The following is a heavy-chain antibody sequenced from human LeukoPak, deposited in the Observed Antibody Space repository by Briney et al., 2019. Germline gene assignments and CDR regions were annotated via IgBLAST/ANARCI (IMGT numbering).Heavy chain of an antibody. CDR2: IIPIFGTA. Sequence: ASVKVSCKASGGTFSSYAISWVRQAPGQGLEWMGGIIPIFGTANYAQKFQGRVTITADESTSTAYMELSSLRSEDTAVYYCAEALWFGEEHAAAVTSRAHYYYYYGMDVWGKGTTVTVSS. V-gene: IGHV1-69*13. J-gene: IGHJ6*04. CDR1: GGTFSSYA. CDR3: AEALWFGEEHAAAVTSRAHYYYYYGMDV. D-gene: IGHD3-10*01.